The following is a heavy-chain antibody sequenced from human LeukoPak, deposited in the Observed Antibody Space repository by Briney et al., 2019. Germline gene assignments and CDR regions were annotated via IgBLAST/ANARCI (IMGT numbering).Heavy chain of an antibody. Sequence: PGGSLRLSCAASGFTFSSYWMSWVRQAPGKGLEWVANIKQDGSEKNYVDSVKGRFTISRDNAKNSLDLQMNSLRVEDTAVYYCARGAVWEYFQHWGQGTLVTVSS. V-gene: IGHV3-7*01. CDR3: ARGAVWEYFQH. J-gene: IGHJ1*01. CDR2: IKQDGSEK. D-gene: IGHD2-8*01. CDR1: GFTFSSYW.